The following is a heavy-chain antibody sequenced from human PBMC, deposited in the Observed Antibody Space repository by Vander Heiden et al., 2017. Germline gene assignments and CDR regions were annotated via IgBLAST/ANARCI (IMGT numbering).Heavy chain of an antibody. J-gene: IGHJ3*02. D-gene: IGHD3-9*01. CDR2: ISSSSSTI. V-gene: IGHV3-48*02. CDR3: ARDFSRGILIKARTHAFDI. CDR1: RFTCSSYS. Sequence: EVQLVESGGGWVQPGGSLRRSCAACRFTCSSYSMNWVRQAPGKGLEWVSYISSSSSTIYYADSVKGRFTISRDNAKHSLYLQMNSLRDEDTAVYYCARDFSRGILIKARTHAFDIWGQGTMVTVSS.